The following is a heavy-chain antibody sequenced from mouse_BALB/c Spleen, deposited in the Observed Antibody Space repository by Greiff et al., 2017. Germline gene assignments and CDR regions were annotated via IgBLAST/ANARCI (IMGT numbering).Heavy chain of an antibody. D-gene: IGHD2-1*01. CDR3: ARYGNSYYYAMDY. V-gene: IGHV1-14*01. CDR2: INPYNDGT. Sequence: VQLQQSGPELVKPGASVKMSCKASGYTFTSYVMHWVKQKPGQGLEWIGYINPYNDGTKYNEKFKGKATLTSDKSSSTAYMELSSLTSEDSAVYYCARYGNSYYYAMDYWGQGTSVTVSS. J-gene: IGHJ4*01. CDR1: GYTFTSYV.